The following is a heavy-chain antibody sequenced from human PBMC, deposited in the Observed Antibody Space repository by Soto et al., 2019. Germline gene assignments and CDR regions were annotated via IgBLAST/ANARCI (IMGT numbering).Heavy chain of an antibody. CDR3: ARVGVVVPAAIGPYNWFDP. CDR2: FDPEDGET. D-gene: IGHD2-2*02. CDR1: GYTLTEVS. V-gene: IGHV1-24*01. J-gene: IGHJ5*02. Sequence: ASVKVSCKVSGYTLTEVSMHWGRQAPGKGLEWMGGFDPEDGETIYAQKFQGRVTMTEDTSTDTAYMELSSLRAEDTAVYYCARVGVVVPAAIGPYNWFDPWGQGTLVTVSS.